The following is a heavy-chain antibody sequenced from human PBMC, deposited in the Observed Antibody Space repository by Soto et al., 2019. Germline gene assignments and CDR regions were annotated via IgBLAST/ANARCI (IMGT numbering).Heavy chain of an antibody. CDR3: AREIRLRGYYYYGMDV. D-gene: IGHD3-22*01. CDR2: IYYSGST. Sequence: QVQLQESGPGLVKPSQTLSLTCTVSGGSISSGGYYWSWIRQHPGKGLEWIGYIYYSGSTYYNPSLKSRVTISGDTSKNQFSLKLSSVTASDTAVYYCAREIRLRGYYYYGMDVWGQGTTVTVSS. J-gene: IGHJ6*02. V-gene: IGHV4-31*03. CDR1: GGSISSGGYY.